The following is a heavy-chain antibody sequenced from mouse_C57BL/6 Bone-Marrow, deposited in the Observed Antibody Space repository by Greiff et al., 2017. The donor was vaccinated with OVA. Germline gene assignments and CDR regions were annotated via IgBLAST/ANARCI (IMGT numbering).Heavy chain of an antibody. D-gene: IGHD2-4*01. CDR2: IYPRSGNT. V-gene: IGHV1-81*01. CDR3: ARVYYDYDGWYFDV. Sequence: HLHHSLSYLSIPVSSLNLSCNSSGYTFTIYGISWVKQRTGQGLEWIGEIYPRSGNTYYNEKFKGKATLTADKSSSTAYMELRSLTSEDSAVYFCARVYYDYDGWYFDVWGTGTTVTVSS. J-gene: IGHJ1*03. CDR1: GYTFTIYG.